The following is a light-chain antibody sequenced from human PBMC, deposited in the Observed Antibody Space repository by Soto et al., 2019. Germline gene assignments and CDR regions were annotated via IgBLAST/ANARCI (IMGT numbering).Light chain of an antibody. CDR2: GAS. V-gene: IGKV3-20*01. J-gene: IGKJ4*01. CDR3: QHYGSLVLT. CDR1: QSVSSSY. Sequence: EIVLTQSPGTLSLSPGERATLSCRASQSVSSSYLAWYQQKPGQAPRLLIYGASSRATGIPDRFSGSGSVTDFTLTISRLEPEDFAVYDCQHYGSLVLTFGGGTKVEIK.